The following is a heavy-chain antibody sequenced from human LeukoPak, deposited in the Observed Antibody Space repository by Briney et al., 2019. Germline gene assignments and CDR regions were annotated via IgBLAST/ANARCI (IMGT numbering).Heavy chain of an antibody. CDR1: GGSISSGGYY. CDR2: IYTSGST. D-gene: IGHD3-22*01. Sequence: PSETLSLTCTVSGGSISSGGYYWSWIRQPPGKGLEWIGRIYTSGSTNYNPSLKSRVTISVDTSKNQFSLKLSSVTAADTAVYYCALYYYDSSGYYYFDYWGQGTLVTVSS. V-gene: IGHV4-61*02. CDR3: ALYYYDSSGYYYFDY. J-gene: IGHJ4*02.